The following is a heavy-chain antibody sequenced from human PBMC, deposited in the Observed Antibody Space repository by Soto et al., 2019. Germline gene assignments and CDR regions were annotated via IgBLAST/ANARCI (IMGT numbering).Heavy chain of an antibody. CDR2: IYYTGST. J-gene: IGHJ4*02. D-gene: IGHD2-2*02. CDR3: ARGTRYPFDY. Sequence: SETLSLTCTVSGGSISNGGYYWTWIRRHPGKGLEWIGYIYYTGSTNYNPSLKSRVTISVDTSKNQFSLKLSSVTAADTAVYYCARGTRYPFDYWGQGTLVTVSS. CDR1: GGSISNGGYY. V-gene: IGHV4-31*03.